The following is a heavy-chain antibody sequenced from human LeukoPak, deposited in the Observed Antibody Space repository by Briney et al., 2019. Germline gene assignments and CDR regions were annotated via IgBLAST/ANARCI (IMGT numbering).Heavy chain of an antibody. V-gene: IGHV4-38-2*01. D-gene: IGHD6-6*01. Sequence: SETLSLTCDVFGYSITSGYYWGWFRQPPGKGLEWIGNIFHAGNTYYNPSLRSRVTISVDTSKNQFSLRLTSVTAADTAVYYCARQGGSSSPYYYYYMDVWGKGTTVTVSS. CDR3: ARQGGSSSPYYYYYMDV. CDR1: GYSITSGYY. J-gene: IGHJ6*03. CDR2: IFHAGNT.